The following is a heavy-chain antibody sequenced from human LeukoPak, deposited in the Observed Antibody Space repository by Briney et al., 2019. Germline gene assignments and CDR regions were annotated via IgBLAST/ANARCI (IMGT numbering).Heavy chain of an antibody. J-gene: IGHJ3*02. V-gene: IGHV4-4*07. CDR2: IYTSGST. CDR3: ARRAGSGSTKVFDI. Sequence: SETLSLTCTVSGGSISSYYWSWIRQPAGKGLEWIGRIYTSGSTNYNPSLKSRVTMSVDTSKNQFSLKLSSVTAADTAVYYCARRAGSGSTKVFDIWGQGTMVTVSS. CDR1: GGSISSYY. D-gene: IGHD3-10*01.